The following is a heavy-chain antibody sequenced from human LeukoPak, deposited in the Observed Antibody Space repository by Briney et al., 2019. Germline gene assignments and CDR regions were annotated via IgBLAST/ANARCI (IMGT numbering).Heavy chain of an antibody. Sequence: GGSLRLSCAASGFTVNNNYMSWVRQAPGKGLEWVSVIYSGGSTFYADSVKGRLTISRDNSKNALYLHMDSLRAEDTAMYYCAGGVLPYYFDYWGQGTLVTVSS. CDR1: GFTVNNNY. V-gene: IGHV3-66*01. J-gene: IGHJ4*02. CDR3: AGGVLPYYFDY. CDR2: IYSGGST.